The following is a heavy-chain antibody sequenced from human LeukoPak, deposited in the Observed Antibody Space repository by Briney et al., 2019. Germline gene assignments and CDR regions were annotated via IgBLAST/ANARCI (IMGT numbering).Heavy chain of an antibody. CDR3: ARDGGGATYYYGSGSYYFNGMDV. J-gene: IGHJ6*04. V-gene: IGHV3-33*01. D-gene: IGHD3-10*01. CDR1: GFTFSSYG. CDR2: IWYDGSNK. Sequence: GRSLRLSCAASGFTFSSYGMHWVRQAPGKGLEWAAVIWYDGSNKYYADSVKGRFTISRDNSKNTLYLQMNSLRAEDTAVYYCARDGGGATYYYGSGSYYFNGMDVWGKGTTVTVSS.